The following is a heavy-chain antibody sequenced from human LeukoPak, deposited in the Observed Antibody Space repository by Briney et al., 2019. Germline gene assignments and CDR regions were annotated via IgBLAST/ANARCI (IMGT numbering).Heavy chain of an antibody. CDR2: IYSGGST. Sequence: PGGSLRLSCAASGFTVSSNYMSWVRQAPGKGLEWVSVIYSGGSTYYADSVKGRFTTSRDNSKNTLYLQTNSLRAEDTAVYYCATSGVGATNFDYWGQGTLVTVSS. V-gene: IGHV3-53*01. J-gene: IGHJ4*02. CDR3: ATSGVGATNFDY. D-gene: IGHD1-26*01. CDR1: GFTVSSNY.